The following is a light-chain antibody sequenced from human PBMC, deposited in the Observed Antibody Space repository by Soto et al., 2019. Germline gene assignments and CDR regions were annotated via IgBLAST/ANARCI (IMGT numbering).Light chain of an antibody. V-gene: IGKV3-20*01. CDR3: QQYGSQSWT. CDR1: QSVSSGY. Sequence: EIVLTQSPGTLSLSLGERATLSCRASQSVSSGYLAWYQQKPGQAPRLLIYGASSRATGVPDRFSGSGSGTDFTRSISRLEPEDFAAYYCQQYGSQSWTFGQGTKVEIK. J-gene: IGKJ1*01. CDR2: GAS.